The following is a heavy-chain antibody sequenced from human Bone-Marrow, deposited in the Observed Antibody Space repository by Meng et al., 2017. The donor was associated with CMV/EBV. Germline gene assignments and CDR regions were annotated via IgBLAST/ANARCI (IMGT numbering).Heavy chain of an antibody. J-gene: IGHJ6*02. D-gene: IGHD3-3*01. CDR3: ARNQAYYDFWSGYQHYYYGMDV. CDR2: IYYSGST. CDR1: GGSISSYY. V-gene: IGHV4-59*01. Sequence: SETLSLTCTVSGGSISSYYWSWIRQPPGKGLEWIGYIYYSGSTNYNPSLKSRVTISVDTSKNQFSLKLSSVTAADTAVYYCARNQAYYDFWSGYQHYYYGMDVRGQGTTVTVSS.